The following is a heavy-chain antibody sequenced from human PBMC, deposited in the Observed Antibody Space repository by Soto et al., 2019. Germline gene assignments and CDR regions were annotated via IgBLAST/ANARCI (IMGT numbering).Heavy chain of an antibody. V-gene: IGHV3-9*01. Sequence: EVQLVESGGGLVQPGRSLRLSCAASGFTFDDDAMHWFRQVPGKGLEWVSGINWNSGSIGYGDSVKGRFAISRDNAKNSLHLQMNSLSSEDTAFYYCVKDETINWYSGHFRHWGQGTLVTVSS. J-gene: IGHJ1*01. CDR2: INWNSGSI. CDR3: VKDETINWYSGHFRH. D-gene: IGHD1-26*01. CDR1: GFTFDDDA.